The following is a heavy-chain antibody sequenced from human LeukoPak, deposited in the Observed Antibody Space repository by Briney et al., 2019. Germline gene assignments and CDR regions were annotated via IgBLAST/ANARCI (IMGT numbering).Heavy chain of an antibody. CDR3: ARWPGPRWFGDYYFDY. CDR2: ISAYNGNT. J-gene: IGHJ4*02. Sequence: ASVKVSCKASGYTFTSYGISWVRQAPGQGLVWMGWISAYNGNTNYAQKLRGRVTMTTDTSTSTAYMELRSLRSDDTAVYYCARWPGPRWFGDYYFDYWGQGTLVTVSS. V-gene: IGHV1-18*01. CDR1: GYTFTSYG. D-gene: IGHD3-10*01.